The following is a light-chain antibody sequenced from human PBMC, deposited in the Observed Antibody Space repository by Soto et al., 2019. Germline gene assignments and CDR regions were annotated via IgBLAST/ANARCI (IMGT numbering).Light chain of an antibody. Sequence: QSALTQPASVSGSPGQSITISCTGTSSDVGGYNYVSWYQQHPGKAPKLMIYGVSNRTSGVSNRFSGSKYGNTSSLTISGREAEDEADDYGSSYTSSSTLGVFGGGSKLTVL. J-gene: IGLJ3*02. CDR1: SSDVGGYNY. V-gene: IGLV2-14*01. CDR3: SSYTSSSTLGV. CDR2: GVS.